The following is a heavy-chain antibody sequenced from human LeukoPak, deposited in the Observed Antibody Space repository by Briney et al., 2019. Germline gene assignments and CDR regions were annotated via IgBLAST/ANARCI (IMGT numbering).Heavy chain of an antibody. Sequence: SETLSLTCAVYGGSFSGYYWSWIRQPPGKGLEWIGEINHSGSTNYNPSLKSRVTISVDTSKNQFSLKLSSVTAADTAVYYCARGRDFALDIWGQGTMVTVSS. J-gene: IGHJ3*02. CDR2: INHSGST. CDR1: GGSFSGYY. V-gene: IGHV4-34*01. CDR3: ARGRDFALDI. D-gene: IGHD3-3*01.